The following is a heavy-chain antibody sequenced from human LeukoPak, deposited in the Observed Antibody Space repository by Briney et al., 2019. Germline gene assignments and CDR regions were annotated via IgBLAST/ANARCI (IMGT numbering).Heavy chain of an antibody. CDR3: ARLADYDSSGYYFVALAFDI. CDR1: GFTFSSYS. Sequence: GGSLRLSCAASGFTFSSYSMNWVRQAPGKGLEWVSSISSSSSYIYYADSVKGRFTISRDNAENSLYLQMNSLRAEDTAVYYCARLADYDSSGYYFVALAFDIWGQGTMVTVSS. J-gene: IGHJ3*02. V-gene: IGHV3-21*01. D-gene: IGHD3-22*01. CDR2: ISSSSSYI.